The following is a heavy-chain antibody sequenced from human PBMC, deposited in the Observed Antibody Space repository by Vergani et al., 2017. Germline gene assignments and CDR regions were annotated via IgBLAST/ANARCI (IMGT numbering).Heavy chain of an antibody. CDR1: GYTFTGYY. CDR2: INPNSGGT. J-gene: IGHJ4*02. CDR3: ARGAYYYDSSGYYERVDY. Sequence: QVQLVQSGAEVKKPGASVKVSCKASGYTFTGYYMHWVRQAPGQGLEWMGWINPNSGGTHYAQKFQGRVTMTRDTSISTAYMELSRLRSDDTAVYYCARGAYYYDSSGYYERVDYWGQGTLVTVSS. V-gene: IGHV1-2*02. D-gene: IGHD3-22*01.